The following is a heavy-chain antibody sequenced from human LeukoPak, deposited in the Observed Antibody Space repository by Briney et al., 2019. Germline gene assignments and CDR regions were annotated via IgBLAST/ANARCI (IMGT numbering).Heavy chain of an antibody. Sequence: GGSLRLSCAASGFPFSTYAMTWVRQAPGKGLDWVSSIVPSGGDTYYADSVSGRFTISRDSSKNTLYLQMNTLSAEDTAVYYCAKSFQVFGSSGYHSFDSWGQGSLVTVSS. V-gene: IGHV3-23*01. J-gene: IGHJ4*02. CDR3: AKSFQVFGSSGYHSFDS. D-gene: IGHD3-22*01. CDR1: GFPFSTYA. CDR2: IVPSGGDT.